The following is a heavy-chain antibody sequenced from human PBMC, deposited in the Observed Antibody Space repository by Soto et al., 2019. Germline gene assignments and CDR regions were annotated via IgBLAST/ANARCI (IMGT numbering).Heavy chain of an antibody. CDR3: AREGIAVAGTGPDAFDI. Sequence: WRPVRFSLSASGFPFRSYAMHGGRTDPGTALEWVAVISYDGSNKYYADSVKGRFTISRDNSKNTLYLQMNSLRAEDTAVYYCAREGIAVAGTGPDAFDIWGQGNMV. CDR2: ISYDGSNK. D-gene: IGHD6-19*01. V-gene: IGHV3-30-3*01. J-gene: IGHJ3*02. CDR1: GFPFRSYA.